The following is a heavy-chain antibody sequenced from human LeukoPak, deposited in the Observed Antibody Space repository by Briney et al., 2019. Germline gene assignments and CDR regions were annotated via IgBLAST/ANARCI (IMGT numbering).Heavy chain of an antibody. CDR1: GFTFSDYN. J-gene: IGHJ4*02. D-gene: IGHD3-3*01. V-gene: IGHV3-48*04. Sequence: GGSLRLSCAASGFTFSDYNMNWVRQAPGKGLEWVSYISSSGDTIYYADSVKGRFTISRDNAKNSLYLQMNSLRAEDTAVYYCARDAPYEGDNWGQGTLVTVSS. CDR3: ARDAPYEGDN. CDR2: ISSSGDTI.